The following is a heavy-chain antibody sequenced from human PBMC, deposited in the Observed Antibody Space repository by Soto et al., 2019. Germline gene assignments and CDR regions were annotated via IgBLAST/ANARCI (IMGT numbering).Heavy chain of an antibody. CDR3: AKKVNSGSGSQFFDY. V-gene: IGHV4-59*01. CDR2: IYYSGST. D-gene: IGHD3-10*01. Sequence: KTSETLSLTCTVSGGSISSYYWSWIRQPPGKGLEWIGYIYYSGSTNYNPSLKSRVTISVDTSKNQFSLKLSSVTAADTAIYYCAKKVNSGSGSQFFDYWGQGTLVTVSS. J-gene: IGHJ4*02. CDR1: GGSISSYY.